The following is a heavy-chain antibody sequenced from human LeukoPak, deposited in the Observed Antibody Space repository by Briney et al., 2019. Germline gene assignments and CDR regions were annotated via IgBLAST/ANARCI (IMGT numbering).Heavy chain of an antibody. V-gene: IGHV4-34*10. CDR1: GGSFSGYC. CDR2: IHHSGAI. D-gene: IGHD6-19*01. CDR3: ARDRRRSSTWDGAGYDP. Sequence: PSETLSLTCGIYGGSFSGYCWSWIRQPPRKGLEWIAEIHHSGAINYNPSFKSRITISKDTSKNEVYLELYSVTAADTAVYYCARDRRRSSTWDGAGYDPWGQGTLVTVSS. J-gene: IGHJ5*02.